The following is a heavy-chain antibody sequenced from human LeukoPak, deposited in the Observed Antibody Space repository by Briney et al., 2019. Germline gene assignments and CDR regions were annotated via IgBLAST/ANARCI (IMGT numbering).Heavy chain of an antibody. CDR3: ARPYYDFWSGYLPFIDY. V-gene: IGHV3-7*01. D-gene: IGHD3-3*01. CDR2: IKQDGSEK. J-gene: IGHJ4*02. CDR1: GFTFSSYW. Sequence: GSLRLSCAASGFTFSSYWMSWVRQAPGKGLEWVANIKQDGSEKYYVDSVKGRFTISRDNAKNSLYLQMNSLRAEDTAVYYCARPYYDFWSGYLPFIDYWGQGTLVTVSS.